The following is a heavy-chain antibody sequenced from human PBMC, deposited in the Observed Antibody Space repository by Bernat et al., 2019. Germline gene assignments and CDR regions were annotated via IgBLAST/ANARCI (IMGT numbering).Heavy chain of an antibody. D-gene: IGHD4-17*01. Sequence: QVQLVESGGGVVQPGRSLRLSCEASKFTFSSYGMHWVRQAPGKGLEWVAVIWHDGSNENYADSVKGRFTISRDNSKNTLYLQMNSLRAEDTAVYYCARVSLYGAPASAMDVWGQGTTVPVSS. CDR2: IWHDGSNE. J-gene: IGHJ6*02. CDR1: KFTFSSYG. CDR3: ARVSLYGAPASAMDV. V-gene: IGHV3-33*01.